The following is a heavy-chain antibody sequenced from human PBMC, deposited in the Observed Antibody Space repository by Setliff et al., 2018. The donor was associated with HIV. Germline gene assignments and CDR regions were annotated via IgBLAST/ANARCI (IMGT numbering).Heavy chain of an antibody. CDR3: AREGADSGSGSCDY. CDR1: GVSITNSNW. CDR2: VSHSGST. D-gene: IGHD3-10*01. J-gene: IGHJ4*02. Sequence: KTSETLSLTCDVSGVSITNSNWWTWVRQAPGKGLEWIGEVSHSGSTNYNPSLKSRVTISVDKSKNQFSLKLTSVTAADTAVYYCAREGADSGSGSCDYWGQGTLVTVSS. V-gene: IGHV4-4*02.